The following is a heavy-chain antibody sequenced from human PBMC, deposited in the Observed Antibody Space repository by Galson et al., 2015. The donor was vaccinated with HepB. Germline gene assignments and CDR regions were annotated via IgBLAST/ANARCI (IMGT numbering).Heavy chain of an antibody. CDR1: GYTFPRYA. J-gene: IGHJ4*02. V-gene: IGHV1-18*01. CDR3: ARADGLTTVTPLWY. D-gene: IGHD4-17*01. CDR2: ISAYNGNT. Sequence: SVKVSCKASGYTFPRYAISWVRQAPGQGLEWLGWISAYNGNTNYAQKVQGRVTMTTDTSTSTAYMELRSLRSDDTAVYDCARADGLTTVTPLWYWGQGTLVTVSS.